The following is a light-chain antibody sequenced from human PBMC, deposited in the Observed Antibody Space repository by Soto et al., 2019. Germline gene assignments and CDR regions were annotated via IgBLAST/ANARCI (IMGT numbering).Light chain of an antibody. V-gene: IGLV2-14*01. CDR3: SSYTSSSTL. CDR1: SSDVGGYNY. CDR2: DVS. J-gene: IGLJ1*01. Sequence: QSALTQPASVSGSPGQSITISCTGTSSDVGGYNYVSWYQQHPGKAPKLMIYDVSNRPSGVSNRCSGSKSGNTASLTISGLQAEDEADDYCSSYTSSSTLFGTGTKVTVL.